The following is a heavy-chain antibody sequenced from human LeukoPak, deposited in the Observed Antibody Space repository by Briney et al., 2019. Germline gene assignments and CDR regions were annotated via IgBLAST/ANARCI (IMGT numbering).Heavy chain of an antibody. V-gene: IGHV3-15*01. Sequence: KPGGSLRLSCAASGFTFSNAWLTWVRQAPGEGLEWVGRIKSKTDGGATDYPTPAKGRFTISRDDSKNNLYLQMNNLKTEDTAIYYCTRDWFDSWGQGTLVTVSS. J-gene: IGHJ5*01. CDR2: IKSKTDGGAT. CDR3: TRDWFDS. CDR1: GFTFSNAW.